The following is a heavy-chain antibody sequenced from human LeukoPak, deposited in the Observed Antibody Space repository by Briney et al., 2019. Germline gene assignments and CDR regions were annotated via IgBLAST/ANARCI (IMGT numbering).Heavy chain of an antibody. CDR3: ARASMYYDFWSGYYYNWFDP. V-gene: IGHV1-8*01. CDR2: MNPNSGNT. J-gene: IGHJ5*02. Sequence: ASVKVSCKASGYTFTSYDINWVRQATGQGLEWMGWMNPNSGNTGYAQKFQGRVTMTRHTSISTAYMELSSLRSEDTAVYYCARASMYYDFWSGYYYNWFDPWGQGTLVTVSS. CDR1: GYTFTSYD. D-gene: IGHD3-3*01.